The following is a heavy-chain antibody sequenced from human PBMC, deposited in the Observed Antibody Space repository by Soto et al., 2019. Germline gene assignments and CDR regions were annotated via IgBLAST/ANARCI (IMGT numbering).Heavy chain of an antibody. CDR2: ISAYNGNT. D-gene: IGHD3-10*01. CDR1: GYTFTSYG. Sequence: QVQLVQSGAEVKKPGASVKVSCKASGYTFTSYGISWVRQAPGQGLEWMGWISAYNGNTNYAQTLQGRVTMTTDTSTSTAYMELRSLRSDDTAVYYCARVMACYYGVGSPRAFDIWGQGTMVTVSS. J-gene: IGHJ3*02. V-gene: IGHV1-18*01. CDR3: ARVMACYYGVGSPRAFDI.